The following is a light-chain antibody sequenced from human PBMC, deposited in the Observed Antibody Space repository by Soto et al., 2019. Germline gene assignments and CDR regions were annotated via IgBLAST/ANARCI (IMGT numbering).Light chain of an antibody. CDR3: QQYGSLPQT. V-gene: IGKV3-20*01. J-gene: IGKJ1*01. CDR1: QSVSSL. Sequence: ILLTQSPTSLSVSPVERVTITCRASQSVSSLLAWYQQKPGQTPRLLIYGASSRATGIPDRFSGSGSGTDFTLTISRLEPEDFAAYYCQQYGSLPQTFGQGTKVDIK. CDR2: GAS.